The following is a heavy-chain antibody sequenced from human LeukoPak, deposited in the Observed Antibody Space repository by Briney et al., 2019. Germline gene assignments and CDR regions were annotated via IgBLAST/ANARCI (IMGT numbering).Heavy chain of an antibody. CDR2: INHSGST. D-gene: IGHD3-10*01. J-gene: IGHJ4*02. Sequence: SETLSLTCALYGGSFSGYYWSWIRQPPGKGLEWIGEINHSGSTNYNPSLKSRVTISVDTSKNQFSLKLSSVTAADTAVYYCARSMVREVWGQGTLVTVSS. CDR3: ARSMVREV. V-gene: IGHV4-34*01. CDR1: GGSFSGYY.